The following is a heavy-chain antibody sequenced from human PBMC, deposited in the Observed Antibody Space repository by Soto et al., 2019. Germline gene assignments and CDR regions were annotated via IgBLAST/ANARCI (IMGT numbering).Heavy chain of an antibody. V-gene: IGHV3-23*01. CDR2: ISGSGGST. D-gene: IGHD5-18*01. Sequence: GGSLRLSCAASGFTFSSYAMSWVRQAPGKGREWVSAISGSGGSTYYADSVKGRFTISRDNSKNTLYLQMNSLRAEDTAVYYYANVFFLDSFRDYWGQGTPVTVSS. CDR1: GFTFSSYA. J-gene: IGHJ4*02. CDR3: ANVFFLDSFRDY.